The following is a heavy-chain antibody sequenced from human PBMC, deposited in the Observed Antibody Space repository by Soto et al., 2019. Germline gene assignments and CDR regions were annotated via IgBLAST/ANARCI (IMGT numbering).Heavy chain of an antibody. D-gene: IGHD6-19*01. V-gene: IGHV3-9*01. CDR3: AKGLPIAVATEDAFDI. CDR1: GFTFDDYA. CDR2: ISWNSGSI. J-gene: IGHJ3*02. Sequence: DVQLVESGGGLVQPGRSLRLSCAASGFTFDDYAMHWVRQAPGKGLEWVSGISWNSGSIGYADSVKGRFTISRDNAKNSLYLQMNSLRAEDTALYYCAKGLPIAVATEDAFDIWGQGTMVTVSS.